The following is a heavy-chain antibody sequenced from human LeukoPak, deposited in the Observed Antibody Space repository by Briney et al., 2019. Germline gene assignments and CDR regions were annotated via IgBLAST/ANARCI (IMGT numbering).Heavy chain of an antibody. J-gene: IGHJ5*02. D-gene: IGHD2-2*01. Sequence: ASVQVSCKASGYTFTNYDINWVRQATGQGLEWMGWINSNSGNTSYAQKFQGRVTMTRNNSISTAYMELSSLRSEDTGVYYCARGPPDCSSASGYNWFDPWGQGTLVTVSS. CDR1: GYTFTNYD. CDR3: ARGPPDCSSASGYNWFDP. CDR2: INSNSGNT. V-gene: IGHV1-8*01.